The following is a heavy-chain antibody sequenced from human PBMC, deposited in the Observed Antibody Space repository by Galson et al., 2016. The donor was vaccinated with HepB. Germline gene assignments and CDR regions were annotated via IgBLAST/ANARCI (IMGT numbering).Heavy chain of an antibody. J-gene: IGHJ6*02. CDR3: TTDVGMTTLTNLREEYYCMDV. CDR2: IKSKTDGGTT. V-gene: IGHV3-15*01. D-gene: IGHD4-17*01. CDR1: GFTFSNTW. Sequence: SLRLSCAASGFTFSNTWMSWVRQAPGKGLEWVGRIKSKTDGGTTDYAAPVKGRFTISRDDSKNTLYLQMNILKTEDTAVYYCTTDVGMTTLTNLREEYYCMDVWGQGTTVTVTS.